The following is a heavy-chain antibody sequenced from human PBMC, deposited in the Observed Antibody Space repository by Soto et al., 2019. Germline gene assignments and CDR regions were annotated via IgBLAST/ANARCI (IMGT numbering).Heavy chain of an antibody. CDR1: GFTFSSYA. CDR2: ISGSGGST. J-gene: IGHJ4*02. V-gene: IGHV3-23*01. D-gene: IGHD5-12*01. Sequence: GGSLRLSCAASGFTFSSYAMSWVRQAPGKGLEWVSAISGSGGSTYYADSMKGRFTISRDNSKNTLYLQMNSLRAEDTAVYYCAAIVAPYYFDYWGQGTLVTVSS. CDR3: AAIVAPYYFDY.